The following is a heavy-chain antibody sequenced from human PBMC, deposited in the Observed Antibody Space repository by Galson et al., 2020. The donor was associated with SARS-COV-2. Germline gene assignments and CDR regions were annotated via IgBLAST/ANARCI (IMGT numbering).Heavy chain of an antibody. J-gene: IGHJ6*03. V-gene: IGHV3-53*01. CDR2: IYSGGST. CDR3: ARERRVTIFGVVIMSYYMDV. D-gene: IGHD3-3*01. Sequence: GESLKISCAASGFTVSSNYMSWVRQAPGKGLEWVSVIYSGGSTYYADSVKGRFTISRDNSKNTLYLQMNSLRAEDTAVYYCARERRVTIFGVVIMSYYMDVWGKGTTVTVSS. CDR1: GFTVSSNY.